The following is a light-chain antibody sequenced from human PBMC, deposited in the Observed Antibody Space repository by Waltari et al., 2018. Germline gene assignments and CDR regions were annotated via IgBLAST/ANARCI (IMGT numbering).Light chain of an antibody. CDR3: QSYDDSLSGYV. CDR2: NNT. J-gene: IGLJ3*02. V-gene: IGLV1-40*01. Sequence: QSVLTQPPSVSGAPGQRVTISCTGSSSNIGAGHDVHWYQQLPGRAPRLLISNNTNRPSGVPARIPGSNSGTSASLVITGLQAEDEAEFYCQSYDDSLSGYVFGGGTKLTVL. CDR1: SSNIGAGHD.